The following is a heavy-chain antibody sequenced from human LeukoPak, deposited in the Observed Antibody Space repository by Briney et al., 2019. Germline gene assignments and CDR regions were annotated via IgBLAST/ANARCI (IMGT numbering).Heavy chain of an antibody. J-gene: IGHJ5*02. V-gene: IGHV3-23*01. CDR2: VSGSGTST. D-gene: IGHD5-24*01. CDR3: AKVGVEMATISWFDP. Sequence: PGGSLRLSCAGSGFTFINYGMIWVRQAPGKGLEWVSSVSGSGTSTHYADSVKGRFTITRDNSKDTVDLQMNSLRAEDTAVYYCAKVGVEMATISWFDPWGQGTLVTVSS. CDR1: GFTFINYG.